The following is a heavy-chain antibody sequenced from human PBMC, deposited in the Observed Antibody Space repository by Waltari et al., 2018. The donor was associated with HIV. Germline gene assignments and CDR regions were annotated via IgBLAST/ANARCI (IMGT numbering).Heavy chain of an antibody. CDR1: RFPSTTFA. V-gene: IGHV3-30*01. CDR2: ILFDGSNK. Sequence: QVQLVESWSGVVQHGRSLSLSSPASRFPSTTFAMHWVRQAPGKGVEWVAVILFDGSNKYYAESVKGRFTISRDNSKNTLYLQMNSLRAEDTAVYYCARGERFLEWLPKGYWGQGTLVTVSS. J-gene: IGHJ4*02. D-gene: IGHD3-3*01. CDR3: ARGERFLEWLPKGY.